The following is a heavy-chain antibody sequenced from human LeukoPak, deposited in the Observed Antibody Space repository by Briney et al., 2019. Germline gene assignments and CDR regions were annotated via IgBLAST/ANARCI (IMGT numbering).Heavy chain of an antibody. V-gene: IGHV3-21*01. J-gene: IGHJ4*02. D-gene: IGHD1-26*01. CDR3: ARDEGDDY. CDR1: GFTFSSYS. Sequence: GGSLRLSCAASGFTFSSYSMNWVRQAPGNGLEWVSSISSSGSYIYYADSVKGRFTISRDNAKNSLYLQMNSLRAEDTAVYYCARDEGDDYWGQGTLVTVSS. CDR2: ISSSGSYI.